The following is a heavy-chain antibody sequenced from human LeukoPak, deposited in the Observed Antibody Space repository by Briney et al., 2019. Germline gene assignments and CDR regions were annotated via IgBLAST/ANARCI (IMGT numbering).Heavy chain of an antibody. CDR2: ISWSSGSI. D-gene: IGHD3-22*01. CDR3: AREASYYYDSSGYPGRYYYYMDV. V-gene: IGHV3-9*01. J-gene: IGHJ6*03. CDR1: GFTFDDYA. Sequence: GGSLRLSCAASGFTFDDYAMHWVRQAPGKVLEWVSGISWSSGSIGYADSVKGRFTISRDNAKNSLYLQMNSLRAEDTAVYYCAREASYYYDSSGYPGRYYYYMDVWGKGTTVTISS.